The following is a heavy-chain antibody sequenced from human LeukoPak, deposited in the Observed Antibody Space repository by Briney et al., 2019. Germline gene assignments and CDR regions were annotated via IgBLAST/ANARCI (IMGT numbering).Heavy chain of an antibody. J-gene: IGHJ4*02. CDR2: INTDGTT. CDR3: ARGAGIVGSTTPFDY. D-gene: IGHD1-26*01. CDR1: GFTFSNYW. Sequence: GGSLRLSCAASGFTFSNYWMHWVRLTLGKGLVWVSRINTDGTTTYADSVKGRFTISRDNAKNTLYLQMDSLRAEDTAVYCARGAGIVGSTTPFDYWGQGALVTVSS. V-gene: IGHV3-74*03.